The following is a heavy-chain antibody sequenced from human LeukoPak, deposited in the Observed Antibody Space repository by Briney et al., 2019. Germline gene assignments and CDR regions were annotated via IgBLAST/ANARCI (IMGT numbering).Heavy chain of an antibody. J-gene: IGHJ3*02. Sequence: SETLSLTCAVYGGSFSGYYWSWIRQPPGKGLEWIGEINHSGSTNCNPSLKSRVTISVDTSKNQFSLKLTSVTAADTAVYYCARDSGGNADAFDIWGQGTMVTVSS. D-gene: IGHD4-23*01. CDR1: GGSFSGYY. CDR2: INHSGST. V-gene: IGHV4-34*01. CDR3: ARDSGGNADAFDI.